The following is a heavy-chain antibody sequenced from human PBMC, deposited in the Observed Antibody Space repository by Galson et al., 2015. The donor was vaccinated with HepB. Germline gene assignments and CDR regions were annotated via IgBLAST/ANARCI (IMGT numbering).Heavy chain of an antibody. CDR1: GYTFTDYS. Sequence: SVKVSCKASGYTFTDYSMHWVRQAPGQGLEWMGRINPNSGDSNYAQKFQDRVTMTGDTSISTAYMELSSLRSDDTVVYYCARESVAGTYYFDYWGQGTLVTVSS. CDR2: INPNSGDS. V-gene: IGHV1-2*05. D-gene: IGHD6-19*01. CDR3: ARESVAGTYYFDY. J-gene: IGHJ4*02.